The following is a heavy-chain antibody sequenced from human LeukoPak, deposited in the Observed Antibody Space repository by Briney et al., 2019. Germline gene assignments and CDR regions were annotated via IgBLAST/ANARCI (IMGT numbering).Heavy chain of an antibody. J-gene: IGHJ4*02. CDR3: AISTYSNYLY. CDR1: GYTFNSHP. Sequence: ASVKVSCKPSGYTFNSHPLHWVRQAPRQGLEWMGIINPIGGATTYAQKFQGRVTMTRDTSTSTFCMEVSSLRSEDTAVYYCAISTYSNYLYWGQGTLVTVSS. CDR2: INPIGGAT. V-gene: IGHV1-46*02. D-gene: IGHD4-4*01.